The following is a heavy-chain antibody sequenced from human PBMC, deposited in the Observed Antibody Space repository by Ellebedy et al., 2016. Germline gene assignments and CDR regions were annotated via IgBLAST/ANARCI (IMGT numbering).Heavy chain of an antibody. CDR2: ISSSSSYI. CDR3: AREGLPPDIVVVAAARQYYFDY. CDR1: GFTFSDSW. J-gene: IGHJ4*02. D-gene: IGHD2-2*01. Sequence: GESLKISXAASGFTFSDSWMSWVRQAPGKGLEWVSSISSSSSYIYYADSVRGRFTISRDNAKNSLYLQMNSLRAEDTAVYYCAREGLPPDIVVVAAARQYYFDYWGQGTLVTVSS. V-gene: IGHV3-21*01.